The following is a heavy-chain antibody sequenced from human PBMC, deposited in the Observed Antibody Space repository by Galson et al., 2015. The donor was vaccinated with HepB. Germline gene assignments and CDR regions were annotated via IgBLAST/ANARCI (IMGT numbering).Heavy chain of an antibody. CDR3: AKDYSSSWYGGWFDP. Sequence: SLRLSCAASGFTFSSYAMSWVRQAPGKGLEWVSAISGSGGSTYYADSVKGRFTISRDNSKNTLYLQMNSLRAEDTAVYYCAKDYSSSWYGGWFDPWGQGTLVTVSS. V-gene: IGHV3-23*01. CDR1: GFTFSSYA. CDR2: ISGSGGST. J-gene: IGHJ5*02. D-gene: IGHD6-13*01.